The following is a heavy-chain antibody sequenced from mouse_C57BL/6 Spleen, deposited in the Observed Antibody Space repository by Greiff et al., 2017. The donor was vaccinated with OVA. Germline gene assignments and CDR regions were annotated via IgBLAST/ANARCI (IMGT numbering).Heavy chain of an antibody. J-gene: IGHJ1*03. Sequence: QVQLQQSGAELVRPGASVKLSCKASGYTFTDYYINWVKQRPGQGLEWIARIYPGSGNTYYNEKFKGKATLTAEKSSSTAYMQLSSLTSEDSAVYFCARDYGNYGYFDVWGTGTTVTVSS. V-gene: IGHV1-76*01. CDR1: GYTFTDYY. CDR2: IYPGSGNT. CDR3: ARDYGNYGYFDV. D-gene: IGHD2-1*01.